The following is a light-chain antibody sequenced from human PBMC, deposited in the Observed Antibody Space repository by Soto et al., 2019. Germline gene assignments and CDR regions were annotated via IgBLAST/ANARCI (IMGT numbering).Light chain of an antibody. J-gene: IGLJ3*02. CDR2: GNN. Sequence: QSVLTQPPSASGTPGQTVAIFCSGSNSNFGSNTVNWYQQFPGTAPKLLIYGNNQRPSGVPDRFSGSKSDTSASLAISGLLSEDASDYYCAAWADSLNGWVFGGGTKLTVL. CDR1: NSNFGSNT. CDR3: AAWADSLNGWV. V-gene: IGLV1-44*01.